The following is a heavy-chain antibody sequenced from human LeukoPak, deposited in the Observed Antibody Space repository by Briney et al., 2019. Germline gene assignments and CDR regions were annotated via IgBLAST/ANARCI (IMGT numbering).Heavy chain of an antibody. CDR3: ARDLGAAIFDFDY. Sequence: GGSLRLSCAASGFTFSTYTMNWVRQAPGKGLEWVSSISSIGSTIYYADSVKGRFTISRDNAKNSLYLQMNSLRVEDTAVYYCARDLGAAIFDFDYWGQGTLVTVSS. V-gene: IGHV3-48*01. J-gene: IGHJ4*02. D-gene: IGHD1-26*01. CDR2: ISSIGSTI. CDR1: GFTFSTYT.